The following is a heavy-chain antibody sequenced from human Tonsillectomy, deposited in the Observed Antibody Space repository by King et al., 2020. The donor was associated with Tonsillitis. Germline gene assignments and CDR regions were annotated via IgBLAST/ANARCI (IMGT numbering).Heavy chain of an antibody. D-gene: IGHD1-14*01. V-gene: IGHV3-23*04. CDR3: AKGTGTAEYYFDY. CDR1: GFTFSNYA. J-gene: IGHJ4*02. CDR2: ITGSGGST. Sequence: VQLVESGGGLVQPGGSLRLSCAASGFTFSNYAMGWFRQSPGKGLEWVSAITGSGGSTYYADSVKGRFTFSRDNSKNTMYLQMNSLRAEDTAVYYCAKGTGTAEYYFDYWGQGTLVTVSS.